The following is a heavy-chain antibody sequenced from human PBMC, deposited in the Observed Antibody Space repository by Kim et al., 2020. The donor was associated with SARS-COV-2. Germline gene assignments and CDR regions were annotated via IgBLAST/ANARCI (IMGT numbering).Heavy chain of an antibody. CDR2: INSDGSST. CDR1: GFTFSSYW. J-gene: IGHJ6*02. D-gene: IGHD2-21*02. CDR3: ARGVVTAMYYYYGMDV. Sequence: GGSLRLSCAASGFTFSSYWMHWVRQAPGKGLVWVSRINSDGSSTSYADSVKGRFTISRDNAKNTLYLQMNSLRAEDTAVYYCARGVVTAMYYYYGMDVWGQGTTVTVSS. V-gene: IGHV3-74*01.